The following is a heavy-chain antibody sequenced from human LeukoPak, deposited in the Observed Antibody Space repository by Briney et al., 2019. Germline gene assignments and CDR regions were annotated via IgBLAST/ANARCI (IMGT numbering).Heavy chain of an antibody. V-gene: IGHV3-9*01. CDR2: ISWNSGSI. Sequence: PGGSLRLSCAASGFTFDDYAMHWVRQAPGKGLEWVSGISWNSGSIGYADSVKGRFTISRDNAKNSLYLQMNSLRAEDTALYYCAKDIGYCSGGSCGDALTFDYWGQGTLVTVSS. D-gene: IGHD2-15*01. CDR3: AKDIGYCSGGSCGDALTFDY. J-gene: IGHJ4*02. CDR1: GFTFDDYA.